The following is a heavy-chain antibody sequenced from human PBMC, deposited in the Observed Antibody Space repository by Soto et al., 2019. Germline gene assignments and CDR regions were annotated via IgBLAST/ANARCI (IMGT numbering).Heavy chain of an antibody. CDR1: GYPFTRYS. Sequence: ASVKVSCKTSGYPFTRYSINWVRQAPGQGLEWVGWISNYNGDTKYAQKFQGRVTLTTDTSTTTTYMDLRSLTSDDTAVYFCARGDSTGSPTGWFDPWGQGTLVTVSS. D-gene: IGHD6-19*01. J-gene: IGHJ5*02. CDR2: ISNYNGDT. CDR3: ARGDSTGSPTGWFDP. V-gene: IGHV1-18*04.